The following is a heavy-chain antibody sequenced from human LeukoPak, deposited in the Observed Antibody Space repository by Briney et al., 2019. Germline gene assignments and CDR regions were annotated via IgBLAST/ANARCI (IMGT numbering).Heavy chain of an antibody. V-gene: IGHV1-3*03. CDR3: ARDGYYYGSGSYRSSTTHYYYYYMDV. Sequence: VASVKVSCKASGYTFTSYAMHWVRQAPGQRLEWMGWINAGNGNTKYSQEFQGRVTITRDTSASTAYMELSSLRSEDMAVYYCARDGYYYGSGSYRSSTTHYYYYYMDVWGKGTTVTVSS. D-gene: IGHD3-10*01. CDR1: GYTFTSYA. J-gene: IGHJ6*03. CDR2: INAGNGNT.